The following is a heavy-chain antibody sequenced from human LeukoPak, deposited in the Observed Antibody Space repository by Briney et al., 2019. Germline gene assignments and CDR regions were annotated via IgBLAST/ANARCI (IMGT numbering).Heavy chain of an antibody. J-gene: IGHJ6*04. CDR2: ISSSGTP. V-gene: IGHV4-61*03. Sequence: PSETLSLSCTVSVGSVSRANSYWTWIPEPPGRGPEWIGYISSSGTPKYNPSLKSRVTLSSDTPKTHCSLKVTSVTATARAVYSCARWQYYYAMDASGTGNTVDVSP. CDR3: ARWQYYYAMDA. CDR1: VGSVSRANSY.